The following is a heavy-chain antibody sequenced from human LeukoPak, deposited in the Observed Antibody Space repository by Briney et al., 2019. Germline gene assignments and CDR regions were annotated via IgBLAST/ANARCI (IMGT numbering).Heavy chain of an antibody. CDR2: IIPIFGTA. V-gene: IGHV1-69*13. J-gene: IGHJ3*02. CDR3: ACYYDSSGYYFDAFDI. Sequence: SVKVSCKASGGTFISYAISWVRQAPGQGLEWMGGIIPIFGTANYAQKFQGRVTITADESTSTAYMELSSLRSEDTAVYYCACYYDSSGYYFDAFDIWGQGTMVTVSS. D-gene: IGHD3-22*01. CDR1: GGTFISYA.